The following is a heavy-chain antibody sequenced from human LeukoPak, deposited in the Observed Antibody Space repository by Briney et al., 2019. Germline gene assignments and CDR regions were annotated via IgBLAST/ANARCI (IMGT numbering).Heavy chain of an antibody. Sequence: GRSLRLSCAASGFSFNTYAMHWVRQAPGQGLEWVSRIWHDGSHTFYSNSVRGQFTISRDNSKNTVYLQVNNLRPEDTAVYCCARGIFGSGSYPDFWGQGTLVTVSS. CDR2: IWHDGSHT. D-gene: IGHD3-10*01. J-gene: IGHJ4*02. CDR3: ARGIFGSGSYPDF. V-gene: IGHV3-33*01. CDR1: GFSFNTYA.